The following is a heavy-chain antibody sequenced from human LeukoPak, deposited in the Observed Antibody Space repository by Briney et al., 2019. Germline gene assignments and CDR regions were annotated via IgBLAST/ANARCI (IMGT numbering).Heavy chain of an antibody. CDR1: GFSFSRFW. Sequence: GGSLRLSCAASGFSFSRFWMTWVRQAPGEGLEWVASIKGDGSETFYADSVRGRFTMSRDNARNSVYLQMNSLRVEDTAMYYCARDAGNSGYDLFDSWGQGTLLTVSS. CDR3: ARDAGNSGYDLFDS. CDR2: IKGDGSET. J-gene: IGHJ4*02. V-gene: IGHV3-7*01. D-gene: IGHD5-12*01.